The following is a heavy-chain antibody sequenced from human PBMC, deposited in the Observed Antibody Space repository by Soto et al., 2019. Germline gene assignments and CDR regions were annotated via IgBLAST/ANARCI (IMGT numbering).Heavy chain of an antibody. J-gene: IGHJ6*02. D-gene: IGHD1-1*01. CDR3: VRQGIGNLHGLVDV. V-gene: IGHV4-59*08. CDR1: SGPSSSHN. CDR2: VYYTGGT. Sequence: QVQLQQSGPGLVKPSETLSLTCTVSSGPSSSHNWGWIRQPPGRGLEWIGYVYYTGGTSYNPSLKSRVTISADTSTNHISLTRSSVPAADTAVYYCVRQGIGNLHGLVDVWGQGTTVSVSS.